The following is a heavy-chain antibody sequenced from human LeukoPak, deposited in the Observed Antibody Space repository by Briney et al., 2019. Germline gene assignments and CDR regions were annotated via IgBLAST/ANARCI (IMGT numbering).Heavy chain of an antibody. CDR3: ASLGSYYYDSSGSIRPDY. D-gene: IGHD3-22*01. Sequence: SETLSLTCTVSGYSITSGYNWAWIRQPPGKVLEWIGSIYHSGSAYYNPSLKSRVTISVDTSKNQFSLKLSSVTAADTAVYYCASLGSYYYDSSGSIRPDYWGQGTLVTVSS. V-gene: IGHV4-38-2*02. J-gene: IGHJ4*02. CDR2: IYHSGSA. CDR1: GYSITSGYN.